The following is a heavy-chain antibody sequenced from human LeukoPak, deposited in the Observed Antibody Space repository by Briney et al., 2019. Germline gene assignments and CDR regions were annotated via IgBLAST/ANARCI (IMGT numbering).Heavy chain of an antibody. CDR2: INSDGSRT. D-gene: IGHD5-18*01. CDR3: ARADVDTAMVYYYYFMDV. Sequence: GGSLRLSCAASGFTLSSYEMHWVRQAPGKGLVWVSRINSDGSRTGYADSVKGRFTISRDNSKNTLYLQMNSLRAEDTAVYYCARADVDTAMVYYYYFMDVWGKGTTVTVSS. CDR1: GFTLSSYE. V-gene: IGHV3-74*01. J-gene: IGHJ6*03.